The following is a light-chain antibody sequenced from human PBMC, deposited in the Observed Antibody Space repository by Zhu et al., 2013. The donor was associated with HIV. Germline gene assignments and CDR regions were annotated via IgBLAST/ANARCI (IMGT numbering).Light chain of an antibody. CDR2: EVN. V-gene: IGLV2-14*01. CDR1: SSDIGGYKY. J-gene: IGLJ3*02. CDR3: SSYATSSTRV. Sequence: QSALTQPASVSGSPGQSITISCTGTSSDIGGYKYVYWYQQHPGKAPKLLMYEVNVRPSGISARFSGSKSGNTASLTISGLQAEDEADYYCSSYATSSTRVFGGGTKLTVL.